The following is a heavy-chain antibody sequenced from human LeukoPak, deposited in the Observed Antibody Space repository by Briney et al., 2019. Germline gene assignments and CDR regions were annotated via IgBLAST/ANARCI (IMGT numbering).Heavy chain of an antibody. J-gene: IGHJ4*02. CDR2: IYPGDSDT. V-gene: IGHV5-51*01. CDR1: GYSFTSYW. CDR3: ARLRLAMGTTSYFDY. Sequence: PGESLKISCKGSGYSFTSYWIGWVRQMPGKGLEWMGIIYPGDSDTRYSPSFQGQVTTSADKSISTAYLQWSSLKASDTAMYYCARLRLAMGTTSYFDYWGQGTLVTVSS. D-gene: IGHD4-11*01.